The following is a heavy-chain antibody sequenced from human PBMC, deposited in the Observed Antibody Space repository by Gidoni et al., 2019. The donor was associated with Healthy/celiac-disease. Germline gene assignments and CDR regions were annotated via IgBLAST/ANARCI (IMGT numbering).Heavy chain of an antibody. J-gene: IGHJ4*02. V-gene: IGHV3-33*01. Sequence: QVQLVESGGGVVQPGRSLRLSCAASGFTFSSYGMHWVRQAPGKGLEWVAVIWYDGSNKYYADSVKGRFTISRDNSKNTLYLQMNSLRAEDTAVYYCARDWNDGDSLYYFDYWGQGTLVTVSS. CDR3: ARDWNDGDSLYYFDY. CDR2: IWYDGSNK. CDR1: GFTFSSYG. D-gene: IGHD1-1*01.